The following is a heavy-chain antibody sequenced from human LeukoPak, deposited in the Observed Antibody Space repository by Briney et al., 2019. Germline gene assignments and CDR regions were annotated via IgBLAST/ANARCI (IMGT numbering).Heavy chain of an antibody. CDR3: AREVVIFPDYYYYGMDV. J-gene: IGHJ6*02. CDR1: GFPFRDYY. D-gene: IGHD2/OR15-2a*01. V-gene: IGHV3-11*01. CDR2: ISRSGDTL. Sequence: GGSLRLSCAASGFPFRDYYMTWIRQAPGKGLEWISYISRSGDTLYYADSVEGRFTISRDDAKNSLFLQMNSLRADDTAVYYCAREVVIFPDYYYYGMDVWGQGTTVTVSS.